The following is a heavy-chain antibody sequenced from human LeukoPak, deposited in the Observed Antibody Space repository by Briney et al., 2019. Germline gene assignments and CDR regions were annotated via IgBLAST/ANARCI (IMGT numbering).Heavy chain of an antibody. Sequence: SVKVSCKASGGTFSSYAISWVRQAPGQGLEWMGRIIPILGIANYAQKFQGRVTMTEDTSTDTAYMELSSLRSEDTAVYYCATTWAIRAFDIWGQGTMVTVSS. CDR3: ATTWAIRAFDI. V-gene: IGHV1-69*04. CDR1: GGTFSSYA. CDR2: IIPILGIA. J-gene: IGHJ3*02. D-gene: IGHD2-2*02.